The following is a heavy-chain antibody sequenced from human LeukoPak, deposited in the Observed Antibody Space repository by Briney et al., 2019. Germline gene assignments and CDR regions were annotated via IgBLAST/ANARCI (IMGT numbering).Heavy chain of an antibody. V-gene: IGHV1-69*13. Sequence: ASVKVSCKASGGTFSSYAISWVRRAPGQGLEWMGGIIPIFGTANYAQKFQGRVTITADESTSTAYMELSSPRSEDTAVYYCARYRCSSTSCYYYYGMDVWGQGTTVTVSS. CDR3: ARYRCSSTSCYYYYGMDV. CDR2: IIPIFGTA. J-gene: IGHJ6*02. CDR1: GGTFSSYA. D-gene: IGHD2-2*01.